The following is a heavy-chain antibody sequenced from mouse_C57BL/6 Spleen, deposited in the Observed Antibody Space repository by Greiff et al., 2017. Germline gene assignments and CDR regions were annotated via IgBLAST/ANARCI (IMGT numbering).Heavy chain of an antibody. V-gene: IGHV3-6*01. CDR1: GYSITSGYY. D-gene: IGHD2-3*01. CDR3: ARDGDGYPYAMDY. J-gene: IGHJ4*01. Sequence: EVKLMESGPGLVKPSQSLSLTCSVTGYSITSGYYWNWIRQFPGNKLEWMGYISYDGSNNYNPSLNNRISITRDTSKNQFFLKLNSVTTEDTATYYCARDGDGYPYAMDYWGQGTAVTVSS. CDR2: ISYDGSN.